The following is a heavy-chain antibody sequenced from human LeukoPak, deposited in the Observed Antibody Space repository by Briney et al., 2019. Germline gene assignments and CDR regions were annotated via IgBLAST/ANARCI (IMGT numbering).Heavy chain of an antibody. CDR1: GFPLGDYA. CDR3: AKGAVAGLFDY. Sequence: GGSLRLSCGASGFPLGDYAMHWGRRAPGRGVEWVSLISWYGGRTYYADSVKGGFSISRDNSKNSLYLQVYSLRAEDTGLYYCAKGAVAGLFDYWGQGTLVTVSS. D-gene: IGHD6-19*01. CDR2: ISWYGGRT. V-gene: IGHV3-43D*03. J-gene: IGHJ4*02.